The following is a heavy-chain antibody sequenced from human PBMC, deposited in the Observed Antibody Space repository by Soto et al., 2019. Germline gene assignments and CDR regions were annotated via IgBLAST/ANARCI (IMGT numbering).Heavy chain of an antibody. CDR2: ISGSGGST. D-gene: IGHD2-15*01. J-gene: IGHJ4*02. CDR1: GFTFSSYA. V-gene: IGHV3-23*01. Sequence: GGSLRLSCAASGFTFSSYAMSWVRQAPGKGLEWVSAISGSGGSTYYADSVKGRFTISRDNSKNTLYLQMNSLRAEDTAVYYCAKDEGGGKIMARQGFDYWGQGTLVTVSS. CDR3: AKDEGGGKIMARQGFDY.